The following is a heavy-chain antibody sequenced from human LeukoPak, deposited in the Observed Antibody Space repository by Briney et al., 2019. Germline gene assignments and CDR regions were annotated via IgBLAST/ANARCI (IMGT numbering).Heavy chain of an antibody. V-gene: IGHV3-30*02. J-gene: IGHJ6*03. Sequence: QTGGSLRLSCAASGFTFSSYGMHWVRHAPGKGLEWVAFIRYDGSNKYYADSVKGRFTISRDNSKNTLYLQMNSLRVEDTAVYYCAKEGYSGPRHLRYYYYYMDVWGKGTTVTVSS. CDR2: IRYDGSNK. D-gene: IGHD5-12*01. CDR3: AKEGYSGPRHLRYYYYYMDV. CDR1: GFTFSSYG.